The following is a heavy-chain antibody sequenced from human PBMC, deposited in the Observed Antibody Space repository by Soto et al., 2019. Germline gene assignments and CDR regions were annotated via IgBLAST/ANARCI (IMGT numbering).Heavy chain of an antibody. CDR3: VTDLKSGTERGKFDY. CDR1: GFTFNNAW. V-gene: IGHV3-15*01. D-gene: IGHD1-26*01. CDR2: IKPNPDGGTG. Sequence: EVQLVESGGVLVKPGGSLRLSCVASGFTFNNAWVSWVRQAPGKGLEWVGRIKPNPDGGTGDYAARVKSRFTIARDDSKNTPYLQMNSLKIENTAVYHCVTDLKSGTERGKFDYWGAGTLVTVSS. J-gene: IGHJ4*02.